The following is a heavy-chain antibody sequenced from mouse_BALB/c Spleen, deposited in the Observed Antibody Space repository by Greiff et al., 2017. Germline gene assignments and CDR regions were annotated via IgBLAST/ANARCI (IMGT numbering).Heavy chain of an antibody. Sequence: DVKLVESGGGLVKPGGSLKLSCAASGFAFSSYDMSWVRQTPEKRLEWVAYISSGGGSTYYPDTVKGRFTISRDNAKNTLYLQMSSLKSEDTAMYYCARLLLRPYYYAMDYWGQGTSVTVSS. J-gene: IGHJ4*01. CDR2: ISSGGGST. D-gene: IGHD1-2*01. CDR1: GFAFSSYD. V-gene: IGHV5-12-1*01. CDR3: ARLLLRPYYYAMDY.